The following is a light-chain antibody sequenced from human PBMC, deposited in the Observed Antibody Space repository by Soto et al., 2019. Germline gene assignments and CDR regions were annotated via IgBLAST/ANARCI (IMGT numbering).Light chain of an antibody. V-gene: IGLV2-14*01. CDR3: SSYTSSSTWV. J-gene: IGLJ3*02. CDR1: SSDVGAYNY. Sequence: QSVLTQPASVSGSPGQSITISGTGTSSDVGAYNYVSWYQQHPRKAPKLMIYEVSNRPSGVSDRFSGSRSGNTASLTISGLQAEDESDYYCSSYTSSSTWVFGGGTKLTVL. CDR2: EVS.